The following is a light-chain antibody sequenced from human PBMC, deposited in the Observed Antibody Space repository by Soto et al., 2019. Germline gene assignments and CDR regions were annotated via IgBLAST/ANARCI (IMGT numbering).Light chain of an antibody. CDR3: QQRSNWPIT. Sequence: EIVLTQSPATLSLSPGERATLSCRTSQSVSSYFAWYQQKPGRAPRLLIYEASNRAPGIPARFIGSGSGTDVTLTIGSLEPEDLAVYYCQQRSNWPITFGQGTRLEIK. CDR1: QSVSSY. V-gene: IGKV3-11*01. J-gene: IGKJ5*01. CDR2: EAS.